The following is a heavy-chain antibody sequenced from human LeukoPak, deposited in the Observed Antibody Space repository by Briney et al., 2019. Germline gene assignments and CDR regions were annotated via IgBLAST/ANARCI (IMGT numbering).Heavy chain of an antibody. J-gene: IGHJ3*02. D-gene: IGHD4-17*01. Sequence: GGSLGLSCAPSGFTFTTYWRSWVRQAPGKGLEWVAFIRYDGSNKYYADSVKGRFTISRDNSKNTLYLQMNSLRAEDTAVYYCANSQGYGDYVDAFDIWGQGTMVTVSS. CDR1: GFTFTTYW. CDR2: IRYDGSNK. V-gene: IGHV3-30*02. CDR3: ANSQGYGDYVDAFDI.